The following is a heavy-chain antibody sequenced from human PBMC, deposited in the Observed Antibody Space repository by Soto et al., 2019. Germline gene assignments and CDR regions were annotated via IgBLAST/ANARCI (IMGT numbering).Heavy chain of an antibody. J-gene: IGHJ3*02. Sequence: EVQLVESGGGLVQPGGSLRLSCAASGFTFGNYWMTWVRQAPGKGLEWVANIKGDGSAKSYLDSVRGRFTVSRDNAENSLFQQMNILRAEDTALYYCARDVSPGSSGYYFDAFDIWGQWTMVTVS. CDR1: GFTFGNYW. D-gene: IGHD6-25*01. V-gene: IGHV3-7*05. CDR3: ARDVSPGSSGYYFDAFDI. CDR2: IKGDGSAK.